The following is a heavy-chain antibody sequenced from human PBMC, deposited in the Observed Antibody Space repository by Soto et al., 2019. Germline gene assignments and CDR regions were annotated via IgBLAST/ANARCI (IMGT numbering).Heavy chain of an antibody. Sequence: QVQLQQWGAGLVKPSETLSLTCGVYGGSVSGYLWSWVRQPPGKGLEWIGEINPRGTTNYNPSLTSRVNISIDKSENQYSLRLSAVTAADTAVYYCARDELLPGSPGVSGYCDLWGRGTLVTVSS. CDR2: INPRGTT. D-gene: IGHD5-12*01. J-gene: IGHJ2*01. CDR3: ARDELLPGSPGVSGYCDL. CDR1: GGSVSGYL. V-gene: IGHV4-34*01.